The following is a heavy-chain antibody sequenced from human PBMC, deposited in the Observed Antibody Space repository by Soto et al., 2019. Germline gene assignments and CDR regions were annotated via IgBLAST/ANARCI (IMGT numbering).Heavy chain of an antibody. CDR1: GFTFSSYG. CDR2: IWYDGSNK. Sequence: QVQLVESGGGVVQPGRSLRLSCAASGFTFSSYGMHWVRQAPGKGLEWVAVIWYDGSNKYYADSVKGRFTISRDNSQNTVYLQMDSLRAEDTAVYYCARNQQMRWELHYYYYGMDVWGQGTTVTVSS. D-gene: IGHD1-26*01. J-gene: IGHJ6*02. V-gene: IGHV3-33*01. CDR3: ARNQQMRWELHYYYYGMDV.